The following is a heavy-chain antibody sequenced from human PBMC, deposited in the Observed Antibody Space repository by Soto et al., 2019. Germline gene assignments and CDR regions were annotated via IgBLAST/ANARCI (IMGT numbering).Heavy chain of an antibody. CDR1: GFTFSSYA. CDR3: AKDPLLGGFDY. D-gene: IGHD3-16*01. Sequence: GGSLRLSCAASGFTFSSYAMSWVRQAPGKGLEWVSAISGSGGSTYYADPVKGRFTISRANSKNTLYLQMNSLRAEDTAVYYCAKDPLLGGFDYWGQGTLVTVSS. V-gene: IGHV3-23*01. J-gene: IGHJ4*02. CDR2: ISGSGGST.